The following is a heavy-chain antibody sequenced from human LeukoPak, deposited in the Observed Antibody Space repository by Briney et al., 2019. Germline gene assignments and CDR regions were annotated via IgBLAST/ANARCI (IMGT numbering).Heavy chain of an antibody. J-gene: IGHJ4*02. CDR3: ARESIDVLRFFEWQHAPDY. V-gene: IGHV3-23*01. CDR1: GFTFSSYA. Sequence: GGSLRLSCAASGFTFSSYAMSWVRQAPGKGLEWVSAISGSGGSTYYADSVKGRFTISRDNAKNTLYLQMNSLRAEDTAVYYCARESIDVLRFFEWQHAPDYWGQGTLVTVSS. D-gene: IGHD3-3*01. CDR2: ISGSGGST.